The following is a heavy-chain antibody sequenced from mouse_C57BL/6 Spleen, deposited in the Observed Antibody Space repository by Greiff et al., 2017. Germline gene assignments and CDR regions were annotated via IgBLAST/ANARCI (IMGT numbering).Heavy chain of an antibody. CDR2: IDPSDSYT. Sequence: VKLMESGAELVMPGASVKLSCKASGYTFTSYWMHWVKQRPGQGLEWIGEIDPSDSYTNYNQKFKGKSTLTVDKSSSTAYMQLSSLTSEDSAVYYCASGGYSNYDYWGQGTTLTVSS. CDR1: GYTFTSYW. V-gene: IGHV1-69*01. CDR3: ASGGYSNYDY. D-gene: IGHD2-5*01. J-gene: IGHJ2*01.